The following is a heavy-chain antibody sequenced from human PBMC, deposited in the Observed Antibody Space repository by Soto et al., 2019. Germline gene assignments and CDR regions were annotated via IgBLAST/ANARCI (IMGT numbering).Heavy chain of an antibody. CDR3: ARGGHDYGDYDRVGDY. J-gene: IGHJ4*02. CDR1: GYSFTSYW. CDR2: IYPGDSDT. D-gene: IGHD4-17*01. V-gene: IGHV5-51*01. Sequence: PGESLKISCKGSGYSFTSYWIGWVRQMPGKGLEWMGIIYPGDSDTRYSPSFQGQVTISADKSISTAYLQWSSLKASDTAMYYCARGGHDYGDYDRVGDYWGQGTLVTVSS.